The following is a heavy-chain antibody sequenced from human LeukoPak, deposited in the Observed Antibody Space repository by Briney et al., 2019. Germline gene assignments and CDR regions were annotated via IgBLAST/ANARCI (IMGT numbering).Heavy chain of an antibody. CDR1: GFTFSSYE. D-gene: IGHD6-6*01. V-gene: IGHV3-48*03. Sequence: PTGGSLRLSCAASGFTFSSYEMNWVRQAPGKGLEWVSYISSSGSTIYYADSVKGRFTISRDNAKNSLYLQMNSLRAEDTAVYYCASPNPRIAARPYYYYYMDVWGKGTTVTVSS. CDR3: ASPNPRIAARPYYYYYMDV. J-gene: IGHJ6*03. CDR2: ISSSGSTI.